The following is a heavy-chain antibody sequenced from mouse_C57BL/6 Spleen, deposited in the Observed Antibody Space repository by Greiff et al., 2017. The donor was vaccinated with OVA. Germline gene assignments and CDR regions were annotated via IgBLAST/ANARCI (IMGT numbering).Heavy chain of an antibody. CDR3: ARQSSGSSPHYYAMDY. Sequence: EVQGVESGGDLVKPGGSLKLSCAASGFTFSSYGMSWVRQTPDKRLEWVATISSGGSYTYYPDSVKGRFTISRDNAKNTLYLQMSSLKSEDTAMYYCARQSSGSSPHYYAMDYWGQGTSVTVSS. CDR1: GFTFSSYG. CDR2: ISSGGSYT. D-gene: IGHD1-1*01. J-gene: IGHJ4*01. V-gene: IGHV5-6*01.